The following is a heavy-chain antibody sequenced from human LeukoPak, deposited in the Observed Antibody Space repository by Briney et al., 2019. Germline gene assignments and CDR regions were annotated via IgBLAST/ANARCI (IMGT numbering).Heavy chain of an antibody. Sequence: PGASVKVSCKASGYTFSKYGINWVRQATGQGLEWMGWMNPNSGNTGYAQKFQGRVTMTRNTSISTAYMELSSLRSEDTAVYYCARGKFLDYYGSRRDAFDIWGQGTMVTVSS. D-gene: IGHD3-10*01. J-gene: IGHJ3*02. V-gene: IGHV1-8*01. CDR1: GYTFSKYG. CDR2: MNPNSGNT. CDR3: ARGKFLDYYGSRRDAFDI.